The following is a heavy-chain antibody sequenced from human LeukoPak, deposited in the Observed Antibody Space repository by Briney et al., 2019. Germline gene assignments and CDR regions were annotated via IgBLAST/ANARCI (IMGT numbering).Heavy chain of an antibody. V-gene: IGHV4-31*03. CDR3: ARDRHSGSYYED. Sequence: PSETLSLTCTVSGGSISSGGYYWSWIRQHPGKGLEWIGYIYYSGSTYYNPSLKSRVTISVDTSKNQFSQKLSSVTAADTAVYYCARDRHSGSYYEDWGQGTLVTVSS. J-gene: IGHJ4*02. CDR1: GGSISSGGYY. CDR2: IYYSGST. D-gene: IGHD3-10*01.